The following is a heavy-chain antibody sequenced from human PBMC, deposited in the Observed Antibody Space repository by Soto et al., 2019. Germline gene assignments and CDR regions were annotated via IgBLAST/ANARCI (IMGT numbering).Heavy chain of an antibody. V-gene: IGHV1-3*01. CDR2: INADNGDT. CDR1: GYTFTSYA. J-gene: IGHJ4*02. Sequence: ASVKVSCKTSGYTFTSYAIHWVRQAPGQRLEWMGWINADNGDTKYSQKFSGRVTINRDTSANTAFMELSSLRSEDTAMYYCAREIQGLYYFDFWGQGALVNVSS. D-gene: IGHD1-1*01. CDR3: AREIQGLYYFDF.